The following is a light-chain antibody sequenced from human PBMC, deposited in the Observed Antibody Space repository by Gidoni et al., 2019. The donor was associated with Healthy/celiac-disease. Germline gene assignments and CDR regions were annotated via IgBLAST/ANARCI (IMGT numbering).Light chain of an antibody. CDR1: QGISHY. CDR2: AAS. J-gene: IGKJ4*01. V-gene: IGKV1-27*01. Sequence: DIQMTQSPSSLSASVGDRVTITCRASQGISHYLAWYQQKPGKVPKLLIYAASTLQSGVPSRFSGSGSGTDFTLTISSLQPEDVATYYCQKYNSAPLTFXAXPKVEIK. CDR3: QKYNSAPLT.